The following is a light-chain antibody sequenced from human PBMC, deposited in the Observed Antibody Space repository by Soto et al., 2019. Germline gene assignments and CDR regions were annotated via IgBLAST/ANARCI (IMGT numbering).Light chain of an antibody. CDR2: EVS. Sequence: QSALTQPASVSGSPGQSITISCTGTSSDVGGYNYVSWYQQHPGKAPKLMIYEVSNRPSGVSNRFSGSKSGNTASLTISGLQAEDEADYYCSSYTSNSPYVFGTGTKV. CDR1: SSDVGGYNY. CDR3: SSYTSNSPYV. V-gene: IGLV2-14*01. J-gene: IGLJ1*01.